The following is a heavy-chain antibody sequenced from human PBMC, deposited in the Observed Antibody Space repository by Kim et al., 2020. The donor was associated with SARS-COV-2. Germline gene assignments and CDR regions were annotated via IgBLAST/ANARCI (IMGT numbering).Heavy chain of an antibody. CDR2: MNPNSGNT. V-gene: IGHV1-8*01. Sequence: ASVKVSCKASGYTFTSYDINWVRQATGQGLEWMGWMNPNSGNTGYAQKFQGRVTMTRNTSISTAYMELSSLRSEDTAVYYCARAYYDFWSGYYPTLDYWGQGTLVTVSS. CDR1: GYTFTSYD. D-gene: IGHD3-3*01. CDR3: ARAYYDFWSGYYPTLDY. J-gene: IGHJ4*02.